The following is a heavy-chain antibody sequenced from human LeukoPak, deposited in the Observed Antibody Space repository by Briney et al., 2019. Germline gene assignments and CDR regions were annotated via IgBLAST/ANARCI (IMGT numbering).Heavy chain of an antibody. CDR1: GFTFSSYG. V-gene: IGHV3-33*01. CDR3: ARGFTGQSYYYGMDV. Sequence: GASLQISCAASGFTFSSYGMHWVRPAPGKGLEWVAVIWYDGSNKYYADSVKGRFTISRDNSKNTLYLQMNSLRAEDTAVYYCARGFTGQSYYYGMDVWGQGTTVTVSS. CDR2: IWYDGSNK. J-gene: IGHJ6*02. D-gene: IGHD3-16*01.